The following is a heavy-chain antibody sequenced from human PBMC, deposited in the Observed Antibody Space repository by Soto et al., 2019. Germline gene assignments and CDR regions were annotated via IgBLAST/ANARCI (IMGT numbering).Heavy chain of an antibody. CDR3: ATQGEDRSRELGYYYFYGMDV. CDR1: GGSFSGYY. Sequence: SETLSLTCAVYGGSFSGYYWSWIRQPPGKGLEWRGEINHSGRTNYNPSLKSRVTISVDTSQHQLSLKLSSVTAADTAVYYCATQGEDRSRELGYYYFYGMDVWRQGTTLPVSS. V-gene: IGHV4-34*01. J-gene: IGHJ6*02. CDR2: INHSGRT. D-gene: IGHD1-26*01.